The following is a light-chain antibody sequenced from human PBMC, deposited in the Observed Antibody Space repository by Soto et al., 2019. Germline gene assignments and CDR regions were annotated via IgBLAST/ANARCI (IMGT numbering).Light chain of an antibody. CDR2: NNH. CDR1: SSNIGSNT. Sequence: QSVLTQPPSASATPGQRVTLSCSGTSSNIGSNTVNWYRQFPGTAHALLIYNNHQRPSGVPDRFSDSKSGTSPSLAISGLQYEDEADYFCAARDDNLKGYVFGNGTKVTV. V-gene: IGLV1-44*01. CDR3: AARDDNLKGYV. J-gene: IGLJ1*01.